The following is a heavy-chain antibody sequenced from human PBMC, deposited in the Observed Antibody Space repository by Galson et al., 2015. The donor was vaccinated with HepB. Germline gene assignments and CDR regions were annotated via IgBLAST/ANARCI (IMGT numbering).Heavy chain of an antibody. Sequence: CAISGDSVSSNSAAWNWIRQSPSRGLEWLGRTYYRSKWYNDYAVSVKSRITINPDTSKNQFSLQLNSVTPEDTAVYYCARARTYCSSTSCYLSAFDIWGQGTMVTVSS. CDR3: ARARTYCSSTSCYLSAFDI. J-gene: IGHJ3*02. D-gene: IGHD2-2*01. V-gene: IGHV6-1*01. CDR1: GDSVSSNSAA. CDR2: TYYRSKWYN.